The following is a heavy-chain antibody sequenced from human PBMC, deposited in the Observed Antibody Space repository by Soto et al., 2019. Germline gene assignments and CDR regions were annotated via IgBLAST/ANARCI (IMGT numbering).Heavy chain of an antibody. CDR3: ARRGAAAGYYYYYYGMDV. Sequence: SEILSLTCTVSGGSISSSSYYWGWIRQPPGKGLEWIGSIYYSGGTYYNPSLKSRVTISVDTSKHQFSLKLSSVTAADTAVYYCARRGAAAGYYYYYYGMDVWGQGTTVTVS. V-gene: IGHV4-39*01. J-gene: IGHJ6*02. D-gene: IGHD6-13*01. CDR1: GGSISSSSYY. CDR2: IYYSGGT.